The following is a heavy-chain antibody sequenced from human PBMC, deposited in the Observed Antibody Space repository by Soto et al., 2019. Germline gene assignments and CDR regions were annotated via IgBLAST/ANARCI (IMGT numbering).Heavy chain of an antibody. J-gene: IGHJ5*02. Sequence: QITLKESGPTLVKPTQTLTLTCTFSGFSLSTSGVGVGWIRQPPGKALEWLALIYWDDDKRYSPSLKSRLTITKDTSKNQVVLTMTNMDPVDTATYYCAHRRGIRYSDWGWFDPWGQGTLVTVSS. CDR2: IYWDDDK. CDR3: AHRRGIRYSDWGWFDP. CDR1: GFSLSTSGVG. V-gene: IGHV2-5*02. D-gene: IGHD3-9*01.